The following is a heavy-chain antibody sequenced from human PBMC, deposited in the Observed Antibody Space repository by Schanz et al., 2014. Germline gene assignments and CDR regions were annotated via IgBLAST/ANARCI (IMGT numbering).Heavy chain of an antibody. V-gene: IGHV3-66*04. CDR2: IYSGIGA. CDR1: GFTVSSNH. CDR3: ARPRFDYGEVDY. Sequence: VQLVESGGGVVQPGGSLRLSCAVSGFTVSSNHMSWVRQAPGKGLEWVSVIYSGIGAYYADSVKGRFTISRDRFQNTLYLRMSSLRAEDTAVYYCARPRFDYGEVDYWGQGTLVTVSS. J-gene: IGHJ4*02. D-gene: IGHD4-17*01.